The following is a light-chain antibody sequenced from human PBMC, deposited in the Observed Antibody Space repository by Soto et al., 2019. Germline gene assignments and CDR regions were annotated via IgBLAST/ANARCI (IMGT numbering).Light chain of an antibody. Sequence: EIVLTQSPGTLSLSPGERATLSCRASHSVSSSLAWYQQKPGQAPRLLIYGASTRATGIADRFSGSGSGTDFTLTITRLETEDFAVYYCQQYGGSPQTFGQGTKVDIK. CDR3: QQYGGSPQT. V-gene: IGKV3-20*01. J-gene: IGKJ1*01. CDR2: GAS. CDR1: HSVSSS.